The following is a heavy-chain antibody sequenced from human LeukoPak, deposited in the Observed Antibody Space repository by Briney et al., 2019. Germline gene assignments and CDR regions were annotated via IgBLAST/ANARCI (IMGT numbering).Heavy chain of an antibody. CDR2: TYYSGST. CDR1: GGSISSYH. V-gene: IGHV4-59*08. Sequence: PSETLSLTCTVSGGSISSYHWNWIRQPPWKGLEWIGYTYYSGSTNYNPSLKSRVTISVDTSKNQFSLKLSSVTAADTAVYYCAKTYGSGSSFHIWGQGTMVTVSS. D-gene: IGHD3-10*01. J-gene: IGHJ3*02. CDR3: AKTYGSGSSFHI.